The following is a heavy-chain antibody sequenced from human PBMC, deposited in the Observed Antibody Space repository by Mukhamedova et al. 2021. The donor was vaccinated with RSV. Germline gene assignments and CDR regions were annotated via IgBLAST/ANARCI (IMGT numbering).Heavy chain of an antibody. J-gene: IGHJ5*02. CDR2: ISSSGSTI. D-gene: IGHD6-19*01. V-gene: IGHV3-48*03. CDR3: ARDLAIAVPS. Sequence: GKGLEWVSYISSSGSTIYYADSVKGRFTISRDNAKNSLYLQMNSLRAEDTAVYYCARDLAIAVPSWGQGTLVTVSS.